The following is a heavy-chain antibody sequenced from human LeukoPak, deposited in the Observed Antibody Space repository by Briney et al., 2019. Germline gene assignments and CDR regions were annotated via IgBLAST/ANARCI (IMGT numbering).Heavy chain of an antibody. Sequence: GESLKISCKGSGYSFTTYWIGWVRQMPGKGLEWMGIIFPGDSDTRYSPSFQGQVTISADKSISTAYLQWSSLRASDTAMYYCAKYINSRIYFDFWGQGTLVTVSS. CDR3: AKYINSRIYFDF. D-gene: IGHD2/OR15-2a*01. CDR2: IFPGDSDT. J-gene: IGHJ4*02. V-gene: IGHV5-51*01. CDR1: GYSFTTYW.